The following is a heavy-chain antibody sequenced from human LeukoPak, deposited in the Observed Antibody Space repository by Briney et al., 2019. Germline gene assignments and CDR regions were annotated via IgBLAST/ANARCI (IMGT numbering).Heavy chain of an antibody. V-gene: IGHV3-9*01. D-gene: IGHD2-21*01. J-gene: IGHJ6*03. CDR1: GFTFDDYA. CDR3: AKDFLSEVYSDYMDV. Sequence: GGSLRLSCAASGFTFDDYAMHWVRQAPGKCLEWVSCISWNSGSIGYADSVKGRFTISRDNAKNSLYLQMNSLRAEDTALYYCAKDFLSEVYSDYMDVWGKGTTVTVSS. CDR2: ISWNSGSI.